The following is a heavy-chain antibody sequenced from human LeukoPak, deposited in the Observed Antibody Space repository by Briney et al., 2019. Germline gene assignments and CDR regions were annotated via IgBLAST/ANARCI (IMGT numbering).Heavy chain of an antibody. J-gene: IGHJ5*01. Sequence: GESLQISFQGPGCRFTTYWIAWVRQMPGKGLECMGIINPGDSNTKYSPSVQGQVTISVDKSIGTAYLQWNSLKASDTAIYYCARKNRTPLRNNWFDSWGQGTLVTVSS. V-gene: IGHV5-51*01. D-gene: IGHD1-1*01. CDR1: GCRFTTYW. CDR3: ARKNRTPLRNNWFDS. CDR2: INPGDSNT.